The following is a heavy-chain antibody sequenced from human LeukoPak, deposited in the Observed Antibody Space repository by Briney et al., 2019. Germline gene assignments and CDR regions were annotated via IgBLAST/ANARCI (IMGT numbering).Heavy chain of an antibody. CDR3: ARGGYYGLANDFRFDP. CDR2: MYYSGST. CDR1: GGSISSGSYY. V-gene: IGHV4-61*01. J-gene: IGHJ5*02. Sequence: PSETLSLTCTVSGGSISSGSYYWSWIRQPPGKGLECIGYMYYSGSTNYSPSLKSRVTISVDTSKNQFSLKLSSVTAADTAVYYCARGGYYGLANDFRFDPWGQGTLVTVSS. D-gene: IGHD3-3*01.